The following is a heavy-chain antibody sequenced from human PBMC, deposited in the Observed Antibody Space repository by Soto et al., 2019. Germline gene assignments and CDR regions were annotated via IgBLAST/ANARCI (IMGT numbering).Heavy chain of an antibody. Sequence: PSETLSLTCTVSGGSISSGGYYWSWIRQHPGKGLEWIGYIYYSGSTYYNPSLKSRVTISVDTSKNQFSLKLSSVTAADTAVYYCASAHLYYDILTGYYPAFQYFDNWGQGTLVTVSS. D-gene: IGHD3-9*01. CDR3: ASAHLYYDILTGYYPAFQYFDN. CDR2: IYYSGST. CDR1: GGSISSGGYY. V-gene: IGHV4-31*03. J-gene: IGHJ4*02.